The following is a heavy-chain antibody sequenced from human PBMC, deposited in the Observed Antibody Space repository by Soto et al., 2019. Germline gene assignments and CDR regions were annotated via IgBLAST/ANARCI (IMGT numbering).Heavy chain of an antibody. Sequence: VGSLRLSCAASGLNFEKCSMNWVRQPPGKGPEWLASISPSSTYIRYADSVKGRFTISRDNARNSLSLQMMNLRADDTAIYYCATDTGDIEVVPATTWGQGTLVTVSS. CDR1: GLNFEKCS. J-gene: IGHJ4*02. V-gene: IGHV3-21*04. CDR3: ATDTGDIEVVPATT. CDR2: ISPSSTYI. D-gene: IGHD2-15*01.